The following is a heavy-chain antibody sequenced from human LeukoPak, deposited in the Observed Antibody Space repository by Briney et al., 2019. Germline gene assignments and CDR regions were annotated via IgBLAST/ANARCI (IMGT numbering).Heavy chain of an antibody. CDR2: ISSSGSTI. CDR3: ARALWLGEGFFDY. V-gene: IGHV3-11*04. CDR1: GFTFSDYY. D-gene: IGHD3-10*01. Sequence: PGGSLRLSCAASGFTFSDYYMSWIRQAPGKGLEWVSHISSSGSTIYYADSMKGRFTIFRDNANNSLYLQMNSLRAEDTAVYYCARALWLGEGFFDYWGQGILVTVSS. J-gene: IGHJ4*02.